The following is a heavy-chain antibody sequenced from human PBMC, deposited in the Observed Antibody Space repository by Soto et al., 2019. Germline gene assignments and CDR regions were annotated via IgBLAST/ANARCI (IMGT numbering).Heavy chain of an antibody. D-gene: IGHD3-3*01. CDR1: GFTVSSNY. CDR2: IYSGGST. J-gene: IGHJ5*02. CDR3: ARDRRERFLEWLLYEKEPNQKSSNWFDP. Sequence: GGSLRLSCAASGFTVSSNYMSWVRQAPGKGLEWVSVIYSGGSTYYADSVKGRFTISRDNSKNTLYLQMNSLRAEDTAVYYCARDRRERFLEWLLYEKEPNQKSSNWFDPWGQGTLVTVSS. V-gene: IGHV3-66*01.